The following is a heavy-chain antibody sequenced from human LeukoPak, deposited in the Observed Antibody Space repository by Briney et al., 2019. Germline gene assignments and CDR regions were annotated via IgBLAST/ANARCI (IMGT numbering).Heavy chain of an antibody. CDR1: GFTFSSYA. CDR2: ISYDGSNK. D-gene: IGHD3-22*01. J-gene: IGHJ6*02. Sequence: PGGSLRLSCAASGFTFSSYAMHSVRQAPGKGLEWVAVISYDGSNKYYADSVKGRFTISRDNSKNTLYLQMNSLRAEDTAVYYCARTITMIVVVKGMDVWGQGTTVTVSS. V-gene: IGHV3-30-3*01. CDR3: ARTITMIVVVKGMDV.